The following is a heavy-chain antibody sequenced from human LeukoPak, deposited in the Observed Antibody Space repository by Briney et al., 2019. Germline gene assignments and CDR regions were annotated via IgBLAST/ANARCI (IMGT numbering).Heavy chain of an antibody. J-gene: IGHJ1*01. V-gene: IGHV4-39*01. CDR1: GDSVSRSDSY. CDR2: IYYSGRT. D-gene: IGHD3-22*01. Sequence: SETLSLTCSVSGDSVSRSDSYWDWIRQPPGKGLEWIGTIYYSGRTYYSPSLRSRVTMSVDPSNNQFSLNLRSVTAADTALYYCARRRYYDGSGYLEWGQGTLLSVSS. CDR3: ARRRYYDGSGYLE.